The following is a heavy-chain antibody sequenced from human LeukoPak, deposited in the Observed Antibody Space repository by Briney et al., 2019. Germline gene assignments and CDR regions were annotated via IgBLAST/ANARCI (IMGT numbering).Heavy chain of an antibody. CDR1: GFTFSSYS. V-gene: IGHV3-21*01. CDR2: ISSSSSYI. D-gene: IGHD1-20*01. CDR3: ARDNWNEETDY. J-gene: IGHJ4*02. Sequence: PGGSPRLSCAASGFTFSSYSMNWVRQAPGKGLEWVSSISSSSSYIYYADSVKGRFTISRDNAKNSLYLQMNSLRAEDTAVYYCARDNWNEETDYWGQGTLVTVSS.